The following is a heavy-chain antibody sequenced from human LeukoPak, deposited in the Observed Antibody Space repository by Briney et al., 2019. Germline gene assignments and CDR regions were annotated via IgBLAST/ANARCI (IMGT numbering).Heavy chain of an antibody. V-gene: IGHV3-11*04. CDR1: GFTFSDHY. J-gene: IGHJ4*02. D-gene: IGHD6-19*01. CDR3: ARGLSAVAGKDRTDY. CDR2: ISSSGTTI. Sequence: GGSLRLSCAASGFTFSDHYMSWVRPAPGRGLEWLASISSSGTTIYYADSVKGRVTPSSENTNNSMYLQRNSLRAEDTAVYYCARGLSAVAGKDRTDYWGQGTLVTASS.